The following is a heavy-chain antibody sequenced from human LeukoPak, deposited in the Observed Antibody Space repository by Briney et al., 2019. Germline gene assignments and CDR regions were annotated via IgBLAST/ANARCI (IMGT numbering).Heavy chain of an antibody. Sequence: PGGSLRLSCAASGFTFSDYYMSWVRQAPGKGLEWVSAISGSGGSTYYADSVKGRFTISRDNSKNTLYLQMNSLRVEDTAVYYCAKGRRGYSYGATVDSWGQGTLVTVSS. CDR1: GFTFSDYY. D-gene: IGHD5-18*01. CDR2: ISGSGGST. J-gene: IGHJ4*02. CDR3: AKGRRGYSYGATVDS. V-gene: IGHV3-23*01.